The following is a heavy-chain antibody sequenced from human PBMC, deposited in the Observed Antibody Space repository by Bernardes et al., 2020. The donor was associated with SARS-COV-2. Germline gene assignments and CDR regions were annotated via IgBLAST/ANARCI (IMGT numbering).Heavy chain of an antibody. D-gene: IGHD3-16*01. J-gene: IGHJ6*02. CDR3: AREFEGDSYYYYGMDV. CDR2: ISSNGART. V-gene: IGHV3-64*02. CDR1: GFTFSHYA. Sequence: SLRLSCAASGFTFSHYAMHWVRQAPGKGLEYVSGISSNGARTYYADSMKGRFTISRDNSKNTVNLQMGSLRAEDIAVYYCAREFEGDSYYYYGMDVWGQGTTVTVSS.